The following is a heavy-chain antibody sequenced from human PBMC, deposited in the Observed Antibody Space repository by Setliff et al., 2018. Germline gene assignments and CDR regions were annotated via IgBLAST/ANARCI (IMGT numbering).Heavy chain of an antibody. V-gene: IGHV1-18*01. Sequence: GASVKVSCKTSGYSFTDYGIAWVRQAPGQGLEWMGWISAHTGNTYSGQKLHDRLTLTTDTSTNTAYMELRSLGSDDTAVYYCAISSLSICRGGNCPNVFDIWGQGTMVTVSS. D-gene: IGHD2-15*01. CDR1: GYSFTDYG. J-gene: IGHJ3*02. CDR3: AISSLSICRGGNCPNVFDI. CDR2: ISAHTGNT.